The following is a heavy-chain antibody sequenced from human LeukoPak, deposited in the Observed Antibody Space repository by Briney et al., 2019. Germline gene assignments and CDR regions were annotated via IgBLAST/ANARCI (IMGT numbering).Heavy chain of an antibody. CDR2: ISTYNRNT. J-gene: IGHJ4*02. D-gene: IGHD2-15*01. CDR1: GYTFTTYG. CDR3: ARETGYCSGGICYLPTTDF. V-gene: IGHV1-18*01. Sequence: ASVNVCCKGAGYTFTTYGISWVRQAAGQGLEWMGWISTYNRNTNYAQKLQGRVTMTTDTSTRTAYMELRSLRSDDTAFYYCARETGYCSGGICYLPTTDFWGQGTLVTVSS.